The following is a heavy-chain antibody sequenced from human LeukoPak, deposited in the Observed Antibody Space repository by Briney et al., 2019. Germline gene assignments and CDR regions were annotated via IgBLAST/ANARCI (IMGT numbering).Heavy chain of an antibody. CDR3: VKNGYSYGAPFGFDY. D-gene: IGHD5-18*01. Sequence: GGSLRLSCAASGFTFSSYVMHWVRQAPGKGLEWVAVIWYDGRNKYYADSVKGRFTISRDNSKNTLYLQMNSLRAEDTAVYYCVKNGYSYGAPFGFDYWGQGPRVTVSS. CDR2: IWYDGRNK. V-gene: IGHV3-33*06. CDR1: GFTFSSYV. J-gene: IGHJ4*02.